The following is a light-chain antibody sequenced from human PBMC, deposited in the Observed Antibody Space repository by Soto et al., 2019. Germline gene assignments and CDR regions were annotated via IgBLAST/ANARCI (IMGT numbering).Light chain of an antibody. Sequence: EMVLTQSPATLSLSPGEIATLSFRASQSVSSYLAWYQQKPGQAPRLLIYDASNRATGIPARFSGSGSGTDFTLTISSLEPEDFAVYYCQQRSNWPPTFGQGTRLEIK. CDR3: QQRSNWPPT. CDR2: DAS. J-gene: IGKJ5*01. CDR1: QSVSSY. V-gene: IGKV3-11*01.